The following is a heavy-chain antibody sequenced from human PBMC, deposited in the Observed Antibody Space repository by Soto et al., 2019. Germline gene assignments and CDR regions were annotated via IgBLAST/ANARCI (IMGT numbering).Heavy chain of an antibody. CDR3: ARGSPLETIFDY. V-gene: IGHV4-59*01. CDR1: GGSISSYY. J-gene: IGHJ4*02. D-gene: IGHD3-3*01. Sequence: SETLSLTCTVSGGSISSYYWSWIRQPPGKGLEWIGYIHYSGTTNYNPSLKSRVTISVDTSKNQFSLKLSSVTAADTAVYYCARGSPLETIFDYWGQGTLVTVSS. CDR2: IHYSGTT.